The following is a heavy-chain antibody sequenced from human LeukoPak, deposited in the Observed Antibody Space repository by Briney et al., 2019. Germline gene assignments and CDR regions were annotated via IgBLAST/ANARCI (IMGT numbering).Heavy chain of an antibody. CDR1: GGSISSGGYY. J-gene: IGHJ3*02. CDR3: AREWVLGAFDI. V-gene: IGHV4-31*03. D-gene: IGHD3-3*02. CDR2: IYYSGST. Sequence: SETLSLTCTVSGGSISSGGYYWSWIRQHPGKGLEWIGYIYYSGSTYYNPSLKSRVTISVDTSKNQFSLKLSSVTAADTAVYYCAREWVLGAFDIWGQGTMVTVSS.